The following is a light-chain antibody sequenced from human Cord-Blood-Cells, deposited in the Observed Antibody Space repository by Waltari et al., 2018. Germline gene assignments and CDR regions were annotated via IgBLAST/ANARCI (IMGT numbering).Light chain of an antibody. Sequence: QSVLTQPPSASGTPGQRVTISCSGSRSTIGSNTVNWYQQLPGTAPKLLIYRNNQRPSGVPDRFSGSKSGTSASLAISGLQAEDEADYYCAAWDDSLNGWVFGGGTKLTVL. CDR1: RSTIGSNT. V-gene: IGLV1-44*01. CDR2: RNN. CDR3: AAWDDSLNGWV. J-gene: IGLJ3*02.